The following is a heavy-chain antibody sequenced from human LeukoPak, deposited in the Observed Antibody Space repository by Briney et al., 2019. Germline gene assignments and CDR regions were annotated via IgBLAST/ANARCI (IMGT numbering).Heavy chain of an antibody. D-gene: IGHD6-19*01. CDR3: AKSVTGITWFDP. V-gene: IGHV3-74*01. CDR2: INSDGSRT. J-gene: IGHJ5*02. Sequence: PGGSLRLSCEASGFTFSRYWMHWVRQAPGKGLVWVSRINSDGSRTTYADSVKGRFTISRDNAKNTLYLQMNSLRLEDTALYYCAKSVTGITWFDPWGQGTLVTVSS. CDR1: GFTFSRYW.